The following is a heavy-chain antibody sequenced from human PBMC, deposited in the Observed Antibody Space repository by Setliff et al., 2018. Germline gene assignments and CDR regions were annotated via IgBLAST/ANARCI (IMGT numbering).Heavy chain of an antibody. CDR3: ARALGGNYFDY. V-gene: IGHV3-11*01. Sequence: GSLRLSCAASGFTFSDHYMTWIRQAPGKGLEWVSYISSSGSLTLYADSVRGRFSISRDNIKDSLYLQMNSLRSEDTAVYYYARALGGNYFDYWGPGILVTVSS. CDR1: GFTFSDHY. CDR2: ISSSGSLT. J-gene: IGHJ4*02. D-gene: IGHD2-15*01.